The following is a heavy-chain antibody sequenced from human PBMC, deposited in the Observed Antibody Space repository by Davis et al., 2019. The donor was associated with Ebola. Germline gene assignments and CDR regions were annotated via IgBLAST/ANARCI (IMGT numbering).Heavy chain of an antibody. J-gene: IGHJ4*02. CDR2: IYSGGST. V-gene: IGHV3-53*01. CDR3: ARDPLPDY. Sequence: GESLKISCAASGFTFSSYSMNWVRQAPGKGLEWVSVIYSGGSTYYADSVKGRFTISRDNSKNTLYLQMNSLRAEDTAVYYCARDPLPDYWGQGTLVTVSS. CDR1: GFTFSSYS. D-gene: IGHD3-16*02.